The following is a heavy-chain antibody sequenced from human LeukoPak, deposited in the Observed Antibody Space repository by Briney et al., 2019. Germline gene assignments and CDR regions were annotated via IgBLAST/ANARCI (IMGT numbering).Heavy chain of an antibody. V-gene: IGHV1-18*01. CDR1: GYTFTSYG. CDR3: ARCVVRGVIRRYYYYMDV. Sequence: ASVKVPCKASGYTFTSYGISWVRQAPGQGLEWMGWISACNGNTNYAQKLQGRVTMTTDTSTSTAYMELRSLRSDDTAVYYCARCVVRGVIRRYYYYMDVWGKGTTVTISS. CDR2: ISACNGNT. D-gene: IGHD3-10*01. J-gene: IGHJ6*03.